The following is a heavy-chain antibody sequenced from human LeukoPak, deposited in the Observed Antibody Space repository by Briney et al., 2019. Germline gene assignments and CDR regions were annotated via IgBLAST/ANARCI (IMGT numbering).Heavy chain of an antibody. CDR1: GYTFTSYD. V-gene: IGHV1-8*01. D-gene: IGHD5-12*01. Sequence: ASVKVSRKASGYTFTSYDINWVRQATGQGLEWMGWMNPNSGNTGYAQKFQGRVTMTRNTSISTAYMELSSLRSEDTAVYYCARGRRIVATISYYYYMDVWGKGTTVTVSS. CDR2: MNPNSGNT. J-gene: IGHJ6*03. CDR3: ARGRRIVATISYYYYMDV.